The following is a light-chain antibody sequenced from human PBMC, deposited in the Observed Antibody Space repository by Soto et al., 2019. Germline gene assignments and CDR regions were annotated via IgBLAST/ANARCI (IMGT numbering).Light chain of an antibody. CDR1: TGAVTSGYY. Sequence: QAVVTQEPSLTVSPGGTVTLTCASSTGAVTSGYYPNWFQQKPGQAPRALIYSTSNTHSWTPARFSGSLLGGKAALTLSGVQPEDEAEYYCLLYYGGATYVFGTGTKLTVL. V-gene: IGLV7-43*01. CDR2: STS. J-gene: IGLJ1*01. CDR3: LLYYGGATYV.